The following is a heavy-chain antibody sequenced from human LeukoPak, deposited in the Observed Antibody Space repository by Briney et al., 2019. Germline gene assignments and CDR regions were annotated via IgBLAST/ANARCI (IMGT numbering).Heavy chain of an antibody. V-gene: IGHV3-11*06. D-gene: IGHD7-27*01. J-gene: IGHJ5*02. CDR3: ARDGRSGPNWFDP. Sequence: GGSLRLSCAASGFTFSDYYMSWIRQAPGKGLDWVSYISSSSSYTNYADSVKDRFTISRDNAKNSLYLQMNRLRAEDTAVYYCARDGRSGPNWFDPWGQGTLVTVSS. CDR2: ISSSSSYT. CDR1: GFTFSDYY.